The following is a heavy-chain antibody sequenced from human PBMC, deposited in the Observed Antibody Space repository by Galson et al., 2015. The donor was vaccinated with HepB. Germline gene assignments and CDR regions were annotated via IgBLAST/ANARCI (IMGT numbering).Heavy chain of an antibody. V-gene: IGHV2-5*01. Sequence: PALVKPTQTLTLTCTFSGFSLRLSGLGVGWIRQPPGKALEWLGVILWQNERRYNPSLEGRVTLTGDSSNNQVVLTMTNVDPVDTATYYRGRYATGNYMKPGPDYWGQGILVTVSS. CDR2: ILWQNER. CDR3: GRYATGNYMKPGPDY. J-gene: IGHJ4*02. CDR1: GFSLRLSGLG. D-gene: IGHD2-2*01.